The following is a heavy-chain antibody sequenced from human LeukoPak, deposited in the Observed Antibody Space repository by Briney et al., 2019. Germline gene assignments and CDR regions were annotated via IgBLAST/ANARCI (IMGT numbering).Heavy chain of an antibody. J-gene: IGHJ4*02. CDR1: GGSVSGYY. CDR3: ARGRVVRGIDY. Sequence: SETLSLTCAVYGGSVSGYYWSWIRQPPGKGLEWIGEINHSGSTNYNPSLKSRVTISVDTSKNQFSLKLSSVTAADTAVYYCARGRVVRGIDYWGQGTLVTVSS. D-gene: IGHD3-10*01. V-gene: IGHV4-34*01. CDR2: INHSGST.